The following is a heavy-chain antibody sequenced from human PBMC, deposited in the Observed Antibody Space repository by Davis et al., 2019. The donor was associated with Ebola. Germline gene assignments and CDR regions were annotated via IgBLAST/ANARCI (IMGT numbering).Heavy chain of an antibody. CDR3: ARDPAIGKPLSTFDV. D-gene: IGHD1-14*01. CDR2: IWYDGSRE. Sequence: GESLKISCAASGFDFKSYGMHWVRQAPGKGLEWLAVIWYDGSREFSADSMKGRFTISRDNSRNTLFLQMNSLRVEDTAVYYCARDPAIGKPLSTFDVWGQGTTVTVAS. V-gene: IGHV3-33*01. J-gene: IGHJ3*01. CDR1: GFDFKSYG.